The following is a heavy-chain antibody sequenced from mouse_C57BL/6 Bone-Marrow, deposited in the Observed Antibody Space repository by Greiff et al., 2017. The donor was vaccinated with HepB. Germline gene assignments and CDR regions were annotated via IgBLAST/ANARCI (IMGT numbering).Heavy chain of an antibody. Sequence: EVQLQQSGPELVKPGASVKISCKASGYTFTDYYMNWVKQSHGKSLEWIGDINPNNGGTSYNQKFKGKATLTVDKSSSTAYMELRSLTSEDTAIYYCGREVLLRSLWYFDVWGTGTTVTVSS. CDR3: GREVLLRSLWYFDV. V-gene: IGHV1-26*01. D-gene: IGHD1-1*01. J-gene: IGHJ1*03. CDR2: INPNNGGT. CDR1: GYTFTDYY.